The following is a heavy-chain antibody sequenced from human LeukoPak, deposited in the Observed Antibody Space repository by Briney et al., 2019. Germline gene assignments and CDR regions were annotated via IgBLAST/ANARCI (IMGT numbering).Heavy chain of an antibody. J-gene: IGHJ2*01. Sequence: GGSLRLSCAASGFTFSSYEMNWVRQAPGKGLEWVSYISSSGSTIYYADSVKGRFTISRDNAKNSLHLQMNSLRAEDTAVYYCARDPVAVARGYLDLWGRGTLVTVSS. CDR3: ARDPVAVARGYLDL. V-gene: IGHV3-48*03. CDR1: GFTFSSYE. D-gene: IGHD6-19*01. CDR2: ISSSGSTI.